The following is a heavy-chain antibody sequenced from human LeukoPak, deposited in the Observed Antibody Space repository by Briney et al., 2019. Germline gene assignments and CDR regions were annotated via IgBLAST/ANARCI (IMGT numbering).Heavy chain of an antibody. Sequence: GGSLRLSCAASGFTFSSYAMHWVRQAPGKGLEWVAVISYDGSNKYYADSVKGRFTISRDNSKNTLYLQINSQRDEDTAVYYVARNLVYCSSTNCYMGGDYWGQGTLVPVSS. CDR2: ISYDGSNK. CDR1: GFTFSSYA. V-gene: IGHV3-30*04. D-gene: IGHD2-2*02. CDR3: ARNLVYCSSTNCYMGGDY. J-gene: IGHJ4*02.